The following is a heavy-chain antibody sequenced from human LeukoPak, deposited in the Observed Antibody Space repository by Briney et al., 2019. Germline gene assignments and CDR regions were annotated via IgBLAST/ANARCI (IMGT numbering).Heavy chain of an antibody. V-gene: IGHV4-39*01. Sequence: SETLSLTCTVSGGSVSSGSYYWGWIRQPPGKGLEWIGNIYYSGSTYYNPSLKSRVTISVDTSKNQFSLKLSSVTAADTAVYYCARHIIAAAERNWFDPWGQGTLVTVSS. J-gene: IGHJ5*02. D-gene: IGHD6-13*01. CDR2: IYYSGST. CDR1: GGSVSSGSYY. CDR3: ARHIIAAAERNWFDP.